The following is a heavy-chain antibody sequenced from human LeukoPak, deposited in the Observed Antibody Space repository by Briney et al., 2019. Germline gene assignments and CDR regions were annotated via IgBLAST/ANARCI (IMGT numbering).Heavy chain of an antibody. CDR1: GGSISSGGYY. V-gene: IGHV4-31*03. D-gene: IGHD5-12*01. CDR2: IYYSGST. Sequence: SETLSLTCTVSGGSISSGGYYWGWLRQHPGTGREWVGYIYYSGSTYYNPSLKGRVTISVGASKNQFSLKLSSVTAADTAVYYCARDRGGSGYDLYYYYGMDVWGQGTTVTVSS. CDR3: ARDRGGSGYDLYYYYGMDV. J-gene: IGHJ6*02.